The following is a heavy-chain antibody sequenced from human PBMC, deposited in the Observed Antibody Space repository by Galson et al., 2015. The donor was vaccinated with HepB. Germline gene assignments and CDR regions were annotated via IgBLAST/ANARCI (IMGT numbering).Heavy chain of an antibody. J-gene: IGHJ4*02. CDR2: ISSDGTNK. CDR3: AKDRPIDN. Sequence: SLRLSCAASGFTFSRYGMHWVRRAPGKGLEWVALISSDGTNKYYADSVKGRFTISRDNSKNTLYLQMNSLRAEDTAVYYCAKDRPIDNWGQGTLVTVSS. V-gene: IGHV3-30*18. D-gene: IGHD6-6*01. CDR1: GFTFSRYG.